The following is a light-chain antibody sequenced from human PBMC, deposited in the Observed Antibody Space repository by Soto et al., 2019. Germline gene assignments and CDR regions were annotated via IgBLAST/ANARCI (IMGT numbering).Light chain of an antibody. V-gene: IGKV1-6*01. CDR3: LKDINYPRT. CDR2: GAS. CDR1: PGIGNA. Sequence: IQMTQSPSAVSASVGYRGTIACRARPGIGNALGWYQQKPGKPPKVRIYGASNLQSGVPPRFSGSGSGTDFTLAISSLQPEDPATHYCLKDINYPRTLGQGTKVDIK. J-gene: IGKJ1*01.